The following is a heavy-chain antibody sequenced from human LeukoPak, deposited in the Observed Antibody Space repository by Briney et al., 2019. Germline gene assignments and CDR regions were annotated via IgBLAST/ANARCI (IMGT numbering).Heavy chain of an antibody. CDR3: ARSSSRRVPSRYCSGGSCFDY. Sequence: GASVKVSCKASGYTFTSYDINWVRQATGQGLEWMEWMNPNSGNTGYAQKFQGRVTMTRNTSISTAYMELSGLRSEDTAVYYCARSSSRRVPSRYCSGGSCFDYWGQGTLVTVSS. J-gene: IGHJ4*02. V-gene: IGHV1-8*01. D-gene: IGHD2-15*01. CDR1: GYTFTSYD. CDR2: MNPNSGNT.